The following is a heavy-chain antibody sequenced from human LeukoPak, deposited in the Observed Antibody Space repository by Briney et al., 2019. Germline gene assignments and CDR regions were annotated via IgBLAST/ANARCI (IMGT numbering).Heavy chain of an antibody. CDR1: GGSISSYY. CDR3: ARGDSSWQHHYNYYMDV. D-gene: IGHD6-13*01. Sequence: PSETLSLTCTVSGGSISSYYWSWIRQPAGKGLEWIGRIYTSGSTNYNPSLKSRVTISVDTSKNQFSLKLSSVTAADTAVYYCARGDSSWQHHYNYYMDVWGKGTTVTVSS. J-gene: IGHJ6*03. V-gene: IGHV4-4*07. CDR2: IYTSGST.